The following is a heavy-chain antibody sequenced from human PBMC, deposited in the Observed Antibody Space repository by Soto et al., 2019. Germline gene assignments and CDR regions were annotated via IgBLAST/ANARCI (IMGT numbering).Heavy chain of an antibody. Sequence: GGSLRLSCAASGFTFSSYGMHWVRQAPGKGLEWVAVISYDGSNKYYADSVKGRFTISRDNSKNTLYLQMNSLRAEDTAVYYCAKDLAGSDAFDIWGQGTMVTVSS. D-gene: IGHD6-13*01. CDR3: AKDLAGSDAFDI. CDR1: GFTFSSYG. CDR2: ISYDGSNK. V-gene: IGHV3-30*18. J-gene: IGHJ3*02.